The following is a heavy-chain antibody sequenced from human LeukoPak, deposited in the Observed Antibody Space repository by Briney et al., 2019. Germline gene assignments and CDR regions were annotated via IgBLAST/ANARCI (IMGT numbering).Heavy chain of an antibody. J-gene: IGHJ6*02. CDR1: GFTFSSYD. CDR2: ISGSGGST. CDR3: AKRGSSWYPDYYYGMDV. Sequence: PGGSLRLSCAASGFTFSSYDMHWVRQAPGKGLEWVSAISGSGGSTYYADSVKGRFTISRDNSKNTLYLQMNSLRAEDTAVYYCAKRGSSWYPDYYYGMDVWGQGTTVTVSS. D-gene: IGHD6-13*01. V-gene: IGHV3-23*01.